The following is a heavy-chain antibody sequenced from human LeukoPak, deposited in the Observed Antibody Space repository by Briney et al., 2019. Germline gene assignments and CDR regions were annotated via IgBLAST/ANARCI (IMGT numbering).Heavy chain of an antibody. J-gene: IGHJ4*02. D-gene: IGHD6-13*01. CDR1: AFTFSSYA. CDR3: ARIISGSWKSLDC. CDR2: VTDSGGFT. V-gene: IGHV3-23*01. Sequence: AGGSLRLSCAASAFTFSSYAMSWVRQAPGRGPEWVSSVTDSGGFTYYADSVKGRFTISRDNSKNTLYLQMNSLRAEDTAVYYCARIISGSWKSLDCWGQGTLVTVSS.